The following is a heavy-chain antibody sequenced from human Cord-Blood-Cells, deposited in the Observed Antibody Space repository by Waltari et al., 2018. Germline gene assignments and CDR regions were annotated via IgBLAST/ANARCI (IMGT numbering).Heavy chain of an antibody. J-gene: IGHJ4*02. V-gene: IGHV1-8*03. D-gene: IGHD3-22*01. CDR2: RNPNSGNT. Sequence: QVQLVQSGAEVKKPGASVKVSCKASGYTFTSYDINWVRQATGQWLEWMGWRNPNSGNTGYAQKCQGRVTITRNTSISTAYMELSSLRSEDTAVYYCARLMRDSSRGHYFDYWGQGTLVTVSS. CDR1: GYTFTSYD. CDR3: ARLMRDSSRGHYFDY.